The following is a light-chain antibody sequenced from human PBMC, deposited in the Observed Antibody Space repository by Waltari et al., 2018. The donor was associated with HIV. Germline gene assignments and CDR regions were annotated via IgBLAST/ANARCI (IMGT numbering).Light chain of an antibody. Sequence: QTVVTQEPSLSVSPGGTITLTCGLNSGSVSTSYYPSWYQQTPGPAPPTLVYATNTRSSGVPDRVSGTILGNKAALTITGAQADDDSAFYCVLYMGSGIPMFGGGTKLTVL. CDR2: ATN. J-gene: IGLJ3*02. CDR1: SGSVSTSYY. V-gene: IGLV8-61*01. CDR3: VLYMGSGIPM.